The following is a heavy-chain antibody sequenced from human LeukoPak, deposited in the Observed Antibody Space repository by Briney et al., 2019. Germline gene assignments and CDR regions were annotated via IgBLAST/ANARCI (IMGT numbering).Heavy chain of an antibody. V-gene: IGHV4-59*08. Sequence: PETLSLTCTVSGGSISSYYWSWIRQPPGKGLEWIGYIYYSGSTNYNPSLKSRVTISVDTSKNQFSLKLSSVTAADTAVYYCASEPRAYCGGDCYTKHWYFDLWGRGTLVTVSS. CDR2: IYYSGST. CDR3: ASEPRAYCGGDCYTKHWYFDL. D-gene: IGHD2-21*02. CDR1: GGSISSYY. J-gene: IGHJ2*01.